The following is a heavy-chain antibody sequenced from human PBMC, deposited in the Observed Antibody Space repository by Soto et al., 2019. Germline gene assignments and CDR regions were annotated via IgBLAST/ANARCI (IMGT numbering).Heavy chain of an antibody. J-gene: IGHJ5*02. V-gene: IGHV1-2*02. CDR3: ARGPSLGSGWYNWFDP. Sequence: GESLKISCKASGYTFTGYYMHWVRQAPGQGLEWMGWINPNSGGTNYAQKFQGRVTMTRDTSISTAYMELSRLRSDDTAVYYCARGPSLGSGWYNWFDPWGQGTLVTVSS. D-gene: IGHD6-19*01. CDR1: GYTFTGYY. CDR2: INPNSGGT.